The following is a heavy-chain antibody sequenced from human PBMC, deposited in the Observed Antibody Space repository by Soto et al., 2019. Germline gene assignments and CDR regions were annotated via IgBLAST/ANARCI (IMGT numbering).Heavy chain of an antibody. Sequence: QVQLVQSGAEVKKPGSSVKVSCKASGGTFSSYAISWVRQAPGQGLEWMGGIIPIFGTANYAQKFQGRVTITADESTSTAYMELSSLRSEATAVYYCARGPYYYDSSGYYYGGGYWGQGTLVTVSS. V-gene: IGHV1-69*12. CDR2: IIPIFGTA. CDR1: GGTFSSYA. D-gene: IGHD3-22*01. CDR3: ARGPYYYDSSGYYYGGGY. J-gene: IGHJ4*02.